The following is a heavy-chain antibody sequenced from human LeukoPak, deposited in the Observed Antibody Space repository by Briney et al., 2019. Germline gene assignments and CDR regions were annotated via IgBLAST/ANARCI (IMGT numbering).Heavy chain of an antibody. CDR1: GGSISSYY. Sequence: SETLSLTCTVSGGSISSYYWSWIRQPPGKGLEWIGYIHYSGSTNYNPSLKSRVTISVDTSKNQFSLKLSSVTAADTAVYYCARERVRGVYRGFDYWGQGTLVTVSS. CDR2: IHYSGST. CDR3: ARERVRGVYRGFDY. J-gene: IGHJ4*02. D-gene: IGHD3-10*01. V-gene: IGHV4-59*01.